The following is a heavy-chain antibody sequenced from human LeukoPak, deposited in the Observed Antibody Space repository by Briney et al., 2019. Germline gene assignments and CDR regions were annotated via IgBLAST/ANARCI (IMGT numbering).Heavy chain of an antibody. J-gene: IGHJ4*02. CDR1: GFTVSSNY. Sequence: GGSLRLSCAASGFTVSSNYMSWVRQAPGKGLEWVSVIYSGGSTYYADSVKGRFTISGDSSKNVLYLQMNSLRAEDTAVYYCANLPYDSSGYWAYFDNWGQGTLVTVSS. CDR2: IYSGGST. CDR3: ANLPYDSSGYWAYFDN. D-gene: IGHD3-22*01. V-gene: IGHV3-53*01.